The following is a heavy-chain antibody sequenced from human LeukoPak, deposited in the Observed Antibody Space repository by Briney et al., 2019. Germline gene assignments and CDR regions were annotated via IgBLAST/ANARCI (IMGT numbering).Heavy chain of an antibody. Sequence: PGGSLRLSCAASGFTFSSYGMHWVRQAPGKGLEWVAVIWYDGSNKYYADSVKGRFTISRDNSKNTLYLQMNSLRAEDTVVYYCARLRGYSYGALDYWGQGTLVTVSS. D-gene: IGHD5-18*01. J-gene: IGHJ4*02. V-gene: IGHV3-33*01. CDR1: GFTFSSYG. CDR3: ARLRGYSYGALDY. CDR2: IWYDGSNK.